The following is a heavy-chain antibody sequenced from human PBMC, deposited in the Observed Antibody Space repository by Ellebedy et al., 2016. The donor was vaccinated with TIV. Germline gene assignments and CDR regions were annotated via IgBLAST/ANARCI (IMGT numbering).Heavy chain of an antibody. J-gene: IGHJ4*02. D-gene: IGHD3-22*01. CDR3: VRDLTNYGSSSY. Sequence: AASVKVSCKASGYTFTGYYTHWVRQAPGQGLEWVAWINPNSGGTAYAQNLQGRVTVTGDTSISTAYMELSRLISDDTAVYYCVRDLTNYGSSSYWGQGTLVTVSS. CDR1: GYTFTGYY. CDR2: INPNSGGT. V-gene: IGHV1-2*02.